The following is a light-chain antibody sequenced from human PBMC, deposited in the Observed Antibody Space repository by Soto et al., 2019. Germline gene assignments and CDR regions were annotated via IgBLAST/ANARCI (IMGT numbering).Light chain of an antibody. CDR1: QSVSSN. Sequence: IWMTQSPATLSVSPGERATFSCRASQSVSSNLAWYQHKPGQPPRLLIYGASTRATGIPGRFSGSGSGTEFTLTISSLQSEDFAVYYCQHYYNWPRTFGQGTKVDIK. CDR3: QHYYNWPRT. V-gene: IGKV3-15*01. CDR2: GAS. J-gene: IGKJ1*01.